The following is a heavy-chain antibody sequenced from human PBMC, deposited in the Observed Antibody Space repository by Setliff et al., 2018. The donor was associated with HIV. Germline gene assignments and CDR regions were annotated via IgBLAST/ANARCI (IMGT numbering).Heavy chain of an antibody. J-gene: IGHJ3*02. Sequence: GGSLRLSCAASGFTFTNYWMHWFRQAPGKGLEWVSVISGSGGSTYYADSVKGRFTISRDNSKNTLYLQMNSLRAEATAVYYCAKMGSPVGPDAFDIWGQGTMVTVSS. D-gene: IGHD3-16*01. CDR2: ISGSGGST. V-gene: IGHV3-23*01. CDR1: GFTFTNYW. CDR3: AKMGSPVGPDAFDI.